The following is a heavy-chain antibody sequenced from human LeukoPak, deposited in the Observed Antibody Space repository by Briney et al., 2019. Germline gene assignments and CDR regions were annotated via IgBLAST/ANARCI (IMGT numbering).Heavy chain of an antibody. Sequence: GGSLRLSCAASGFTFSSYSMNWVRQAPGKGLEWVSSISSSSSYIYYADSVKGRFTISRDNAKNSLYLQMNSLRAEDTALYYCAKGGIYYDSSGYYGYWGQGTLVTVSS. J-gene: IGHJ4*02. V-gene: IGHV3-21*04. CDR3: AKGGIYYDSSGYYGY. CDR1: GFTFSSYS. CDR2: ISSSSSYI. D-gene: IGHD3-22*01.